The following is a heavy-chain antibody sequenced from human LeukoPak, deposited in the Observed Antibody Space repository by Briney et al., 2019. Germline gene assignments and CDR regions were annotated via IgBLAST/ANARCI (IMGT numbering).Heavy chain of an antibody. D-gene: IGHD6-13*01. CDR3: ARGSSSSWYVWYYYMDV. Sequence: ASVKVSCKASEYTFTGYYVHWVRQAPGQGLEWMGWINPNSGGTNYAQKFQGRVTITRNTSISTAYMELSSLRSEDTAVYYCARGSSSSWYVWYYYMDVWGKGTTVTVSS. V-gene: IGHV1-2*02. CDR2: INPNSGGT. J-gene: IGHJ6*03. CDR1: EYTFTGYY.